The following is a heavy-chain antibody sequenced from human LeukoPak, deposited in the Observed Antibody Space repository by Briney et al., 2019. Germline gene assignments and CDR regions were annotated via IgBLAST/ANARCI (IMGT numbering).Heavy chain of an antibody. Sequence: PSETLSLTCTVSGGSISSSSYYWGWIRQPPGKGLEWIGSIYYSGSTYYNPSLKSRVTISVDTSKNQFSLKLSSVTAADTAVYYCARRRNSSGWYRVDYWGQGTLVTVSS. CDR3: ARRRNSSGWYRVDY. D-gene: IGHD6-19*01. J-gene: IGHJ4*02. CDR2: IYYSGST. V-gene: IGHV4-39*01. CDR1: GGSISSSSYY.